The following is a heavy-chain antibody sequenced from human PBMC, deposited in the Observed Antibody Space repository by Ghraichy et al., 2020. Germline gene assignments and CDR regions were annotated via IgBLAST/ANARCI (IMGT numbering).Heavy chain of an antibody. Sequence: GESLNISCAASGFTFSSYAMSWVRQAPGKGLEWVSAISGSGGSTYYADSVKGRFTISRDNSKNTLYLQMNSLRAEDTAVYYCAKRTGTTDGRYFDYWGQGTLVTVSS. CDR3: AKRTGTTDGRYFDY. CDR1: GFTFSSYA. CDR2: ISGSGGST. D-gene: IGHD1-7*01. V-gene: IGHV3-23*01. J-gene: IGHJ4*02.